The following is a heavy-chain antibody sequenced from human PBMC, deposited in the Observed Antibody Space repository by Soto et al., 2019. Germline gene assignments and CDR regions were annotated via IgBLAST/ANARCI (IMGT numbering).Heavy chain of an antibody. CDR2: ISYDGSNK. V-gene: IGHV3-30*03. Sequence: QVQLVESGGGVVQPGRSLRLSCAASGFTFSSYGMHWVRQAPGKGLEWVAVISYDGSNKYYADSVKGRFTISRDNSKNTLYLQMNSLRAEDTAVYYCARRRVGWELQMAFDYWGQGTLVTVSS. J-gene: IGHJ4*02. D-gene: IGHD1-26*01. CDR1: GFTFSSYG. CDR3: ARRRVGWELQMAFDY.